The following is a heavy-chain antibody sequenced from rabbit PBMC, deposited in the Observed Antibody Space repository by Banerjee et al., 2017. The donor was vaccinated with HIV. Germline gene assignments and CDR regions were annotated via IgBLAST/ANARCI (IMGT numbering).Heavy chain of an antibody. CDR1: GFSFSSSYY. CDR3: AREPYITGGFNL. Sequence: QEQLVESGGDLVKPEGSLTLTCTASGFSFSSSYYMFWVRQAPGKGLEWIACIDTSSGITWYASWAKGRFTISKTSSTTVTLQMTSLTAADTATYFCAREPYITGGFNLWGQGTLVTVS. V-gene: IGHV1S45*01. D-gene: IGHD1-1*01. J-gene: IGHJ4*01. CDR2: IDTSSGIT.